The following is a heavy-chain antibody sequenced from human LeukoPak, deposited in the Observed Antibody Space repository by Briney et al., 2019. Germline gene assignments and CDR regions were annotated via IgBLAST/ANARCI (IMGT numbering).Heavy chain of an antibody. J-gene: IGHJ4*02. CDR2: IYYSGST. CDR3: ARHYYDSSGSPFDY. D-gene: IGHD3-22*01. CDR1: GGSISSYY. Sequence: SETLSLTCTVSGGSISSYYWSWIRQPPGKGLEWIGYIYYSGSTNYNPSLKSRVTISVDTPKNQFSLKLSSVTAADTAVYYCARHYYDSSGSPFDYWGQGTLVTVSS. V-gene: IGHV4-59*08.